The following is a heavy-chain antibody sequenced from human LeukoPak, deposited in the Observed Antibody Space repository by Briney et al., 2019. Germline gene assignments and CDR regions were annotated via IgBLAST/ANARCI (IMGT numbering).Heavy chain of an antibody. CDR3: ARGYYYGSGSYYILYYFDY. V-gene: IGHV1-8*01. CDR1: GYTFISNG. CDR2: MNPNSGNT. J-gene: IGHJ4*02. D-gene: IGHD3-10*01. Sequence: ASVKVSCKASGYTFISNGISWVRQAPGQGLEWMGWMNPNSGNTGYAQKFQGRVTITRDTSASTAYMELSSLRSEDTAVYYCARGYYYGSGSYYILYYFDYWGQGTLVTVSS.